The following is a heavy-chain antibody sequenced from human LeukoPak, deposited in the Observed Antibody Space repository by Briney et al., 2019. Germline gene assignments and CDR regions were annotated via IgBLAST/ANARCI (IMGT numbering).Heavy chain of an antibody. CDR3: AREIGRNYYDSSPTDLDY. CDR2: INPKSGGT. CDR1: GYTFTGYY. Sequence: ASVKVSCMASGYTFTGYYMHWVRQAPGQGLEWMGWINPKSGGTNYAQKFQGRVTMTRDTSISTAYMELSRLRSDDTAVYYCAREIGRNYYDSSPTDLDYWGQGTLVTVSS. V-gene: IGHV1-2*02. D-gene: IGHD3-22*01. J-gene: IGHJ4*02.